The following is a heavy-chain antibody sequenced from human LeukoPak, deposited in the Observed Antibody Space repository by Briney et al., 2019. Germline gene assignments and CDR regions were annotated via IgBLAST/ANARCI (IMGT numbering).Heavy chain of an antibody. CDR2: INPNTGDT. V-gene: IGHV1-2*02. CDR3: ARSRRVGNGEYPDY. CDR1: GYTYTGYD. D-gene: IGHD3-10*01. J-gene: IGHJ4*02. Sequence: ASVKVSCKASGYTYTGYDMHWVRKTPGLRLEWMGWINPNTGDTNYGRKFQGRVTMTRDTSINTAYMELRSLRSDDTAVYYCARSRRVGNGEYPDYWGQGTLVTVSS.